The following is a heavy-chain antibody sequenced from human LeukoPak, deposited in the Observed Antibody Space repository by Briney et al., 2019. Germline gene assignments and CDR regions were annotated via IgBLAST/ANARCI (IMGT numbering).Heavy chain of an antibody. Sequence: GGSLRLSCAASGFTFSTYWMHWVRQAPGKGLVWVARSNSDGSATIYADSVKGRFVISRDDSKNTLYLQMSSLRVEDTAMYYCAREWRGFEDYWGQGTLVTVSS. CDR1: GFTFSTYW. V-gene: IGHV3-74*01. CDR2: SNSDGSAT. D-gene: IGHD3-9*01. CDR3: AREWRGFEDY. J-gene: IGHJ4*02.